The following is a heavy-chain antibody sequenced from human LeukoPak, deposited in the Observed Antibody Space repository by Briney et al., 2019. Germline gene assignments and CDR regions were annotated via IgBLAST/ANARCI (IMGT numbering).Heavy chain of an antibody. D-gene: IGHD3-10*01. Sequence: PSETLSLTCTVSGGSISGYHWSWIRQPPGKRLEFIGWIYYTGSTSYNPSLQSRLTISLDTAKSQFSLRLTSVTAADTAVYFCARHYGSGTYPLDYWGQGILVTVSS. CDR3: ARHYGSGTYPLDY. CDR2: IYYTGST. J-gene: IGHJ4*02. CDR1: GGSISGYH. V-gene: IGHV4-59*01.